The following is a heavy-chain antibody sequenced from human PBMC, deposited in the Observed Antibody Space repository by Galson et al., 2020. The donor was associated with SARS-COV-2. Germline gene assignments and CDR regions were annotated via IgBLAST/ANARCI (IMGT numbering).Heavy chain of an antibody. D-gene: IGHD3-22*01. CDR1: GYSVSTTNY. CDR3: ARQGVNMIVLVTVPGWYFDL. J-gene: IGHJ2*01. V-gene: IGHV4-38-2*02. Sequence: SETLSLTCTVSGYSVSTTNYWGWVRQPPGRGLEWIGSVYPSGTTYYNPSLKSRVTIVDTSKNQFSLRLDSVTAADTALYYCARQGVNMIVLVTVPGWYFDLWGRGTLVTVSS. CDR2: VYPSGTT.